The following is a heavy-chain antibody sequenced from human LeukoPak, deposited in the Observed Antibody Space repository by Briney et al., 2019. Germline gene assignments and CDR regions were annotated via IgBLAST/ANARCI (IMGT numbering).Heavy chain of an antibody. CDR2: ISYDGSNK. CDR1: GFTFSSYA. J-gene: IGHJ4*02. CDR3: ARCRTKDRPGGLDY. D-gene: IGHD1-1*01. V-gene: IGHV3-30*04. Sequence: GGSLRLSCAASGFTFSSYAMHWVRQAPGKGLEWVAVISYDGSNKYYADSVKGRFTISRDNSKNTLYLQMNSLRAEDTAVYYCARCRTKDRPGGLDYWGQGTLVTVSS.